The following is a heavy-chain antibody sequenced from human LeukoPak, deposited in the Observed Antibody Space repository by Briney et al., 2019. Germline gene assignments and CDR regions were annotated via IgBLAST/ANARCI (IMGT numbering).Heavy chain of an antibody. CDR1: GYSFTSYA. Sequence: ASVKVSCKASGYSFTSYAMNWVRQAPGQGLEWMGWINTNTGNPTYAQGFTGRCVFSLDTSVSTAYLQISSLKAEDTAVYSCARVAEYSSGWYDPFDYWGQGTLVTVFS. D-gene: IGHD6-19*01. CDR3: ARVAEYSSGWYDPFDY. J-gene: IGHJ4*02. CDR2: INTNTGNP. V-gene: IGHV7-4-1*02.